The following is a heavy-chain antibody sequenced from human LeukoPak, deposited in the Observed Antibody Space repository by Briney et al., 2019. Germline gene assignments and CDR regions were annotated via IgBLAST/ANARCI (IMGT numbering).Heavy chain of an antibody. D-gene: IGHD5/OR15-5a*01. CDR2: ISNDDRNI. J-gene: IGHJ4*02. CDR3: ARENLESTVPMQY. V-gene: IGHV3-74*01. Sequence: PGGSLRPSCEASGFTFSIYWMHWVRQAPGKGLEWISRISNDDRNIRYADSVKGRFTISRDTAKNTLYLQMNSLRAEDTAMYYCARENLESTVPMQYWGQGTLVTVSS. CDR1: GFTFSIYW.